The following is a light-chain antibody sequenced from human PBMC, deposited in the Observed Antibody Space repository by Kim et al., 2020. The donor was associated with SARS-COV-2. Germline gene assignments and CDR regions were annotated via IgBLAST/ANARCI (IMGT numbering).Light chain of an antibody. Sequence: ASVKLACTLSGGHSSYAIAWHQQQPEKGPRYLMKLNSDGSHRKGDGIPDRFSGSSSGAERYLTISSLQSEDEADYCCQTWDTGIGVFGGGTKLTVL. J-gene: IGLJ3*02. CDR2: LNSDGSH. V-gene: IGLV4-69*01. CDR1: GGHSSYA. CDR3: QTWDTGIGV.